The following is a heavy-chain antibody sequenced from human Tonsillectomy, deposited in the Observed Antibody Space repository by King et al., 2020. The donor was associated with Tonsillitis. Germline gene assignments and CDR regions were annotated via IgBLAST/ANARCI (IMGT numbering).Heavy chain of an antibody. J-gene: IGHJ3*02. CDR1: GFTFSNAW. Sequence: VQLVESGGGLVKPGGSLRLSCAASGFTFSNAWLSWVRQAPGKGREWVGRIKSKTDGGTTDNAAPGKGRSTNSSDDSKNTLYLQMNSLKTEDTAVYYCTTDLVGATNGAFDIWGQGTVVTVSS. D-gene: IGHD1-26*01. CDR2: IKSKTDGGTT. CDR3: TTDLVGATNGAFDI. V-gene: IGHV3-15*01.